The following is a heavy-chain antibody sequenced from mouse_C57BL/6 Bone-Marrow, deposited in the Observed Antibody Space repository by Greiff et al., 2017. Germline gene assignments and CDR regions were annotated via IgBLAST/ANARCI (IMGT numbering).Heavy chain of an antibody. V-gene: IGHV1-55*01. D-gene: IGHD4-1*01. Sequence: QVQLQQPGAELVKPGASVKMSCKASGYTFTSYWITWVKQRPGQGLEWIGVVYPGSGSTNYNEKFKSKATLTVDTSSSTAYMQLCCLTSEGSAVYYCARRSWDGFMDYWGQGTSVTVSS. J-gene: IGHJ4*01. CDR1: GYTFTSYW. CDR2: VYPGSGST. CDR3: ARRSWDGFMDY.